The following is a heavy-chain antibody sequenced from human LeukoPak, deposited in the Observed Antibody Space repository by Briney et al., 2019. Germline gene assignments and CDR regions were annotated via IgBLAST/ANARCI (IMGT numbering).Heavy chain of an antibody. CDR3: ARLCSSTSCHSYRYYYMDV. V-gene: IGHV4-38-2*02. Sequence: PSETLSLTCTVSGYSISSGYYWGWIRQPPGKGLEWIGSIYHSGSTYYNPSLKSRVTISVDTSKNQFSLKLSSVTAADTAVYYCARLCSSTSCHSYRYYYMDVWGKGTTVTVSS. CDR2: IYHSGST. CDR1: GYSISSGYY. D-gene: IGHD2-2*01. J-gene: IGHJ6*03.